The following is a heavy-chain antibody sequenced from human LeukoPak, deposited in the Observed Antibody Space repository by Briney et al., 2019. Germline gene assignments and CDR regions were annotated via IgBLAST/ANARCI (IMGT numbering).Heavy chain of an antibody. J-gene: IGHJ4*02. D-gene: IGHD6-19*01. CDR2: IIPIFGTA. CDR1: GGTFISYA. V-gene: IGHV1-69*01. Sequence: ASVKVSCKASGGTFISYAISWVRQAPGQGLEWMGGIIPIFGTANYAQKFQGRVTITADESTSTAYMELSSLRSEDTAVYYCARDPLSSGWEDYWGQGTLVTVSS. CDR3: ARDPLSSGWEDY.